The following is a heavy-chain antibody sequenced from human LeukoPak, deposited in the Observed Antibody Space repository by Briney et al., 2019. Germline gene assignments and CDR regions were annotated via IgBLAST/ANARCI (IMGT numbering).Heavy chain of an antibody. J-gene: IGHJ4*02. CDR2: IYHSGST. CDR3: ARQNGVGLFSLP. CDR1: GGSISSYY. V-gene: IGHV4-59*04. Sequence: ASETLSLTCTVSGGSISSYYWSWIRQPPGKGLEWIGSIYHSGSTYYNTSLKSRVTISVDTSKNQFSLKLNSVTAADTAVYYCARQNGVGLFSLPGGQGILVTVSS. D-gene: IGHD2-8*01.